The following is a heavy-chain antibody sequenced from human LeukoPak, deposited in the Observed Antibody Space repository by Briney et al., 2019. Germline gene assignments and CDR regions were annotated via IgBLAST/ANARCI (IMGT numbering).Heavy chain of an antibody. J-gene: IGHJ4*02. Sequence: GGSLRLSCAASGFTFSSYWMHWVRQAPGKGLVWVSRINSDGSSTSYADSVKGRFTISRDNTKNTLYLQMNSLRAEDTAVYYCARRAGAYSHPYDYWGQGTLVTVSS. V-gene: IGHV3-74*01. CDR2: INSDGSST. CDR3: ARRAGAYSHPYDY. CDR1: GFTFSSYW. D-gene: IGHD4/OR15-4a*01.